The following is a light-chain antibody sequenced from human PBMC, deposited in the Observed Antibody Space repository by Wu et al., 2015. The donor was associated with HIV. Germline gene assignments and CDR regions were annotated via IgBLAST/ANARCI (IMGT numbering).Light chain of an antibody. V-gene: IGKV3-20*01. CDR1: QNVDSSY. CDR3: QQYGTSLLS. Sequence: EIVLTQSPDTLSLSPGERATLSCRASQNVDSSYFAWYQHKPGQAPRLLIYSASTRAAGLPDRFSGSGSGTDFTLTISRLDPEDFAVYYCQQYGTSLLSFGQGTKLEIK. CDR2: SAS. J-gene: IGKJ2*03.